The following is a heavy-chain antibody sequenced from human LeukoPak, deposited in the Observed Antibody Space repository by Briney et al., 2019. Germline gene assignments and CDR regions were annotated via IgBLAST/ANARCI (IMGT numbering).Heavy chain of an antibody. CDR3: AKDHSYDFWSGYLLDY. J-gene: IGHJ4*02. V-gene: IGHV3-30*18. CDR1: GFTFSSSA. D-gene: IGHD3-3*01. CDR2: ISYDESNK. Sequence: GGSLRLSCAASGFTFSSSAMHWVRQAPGKGLEWVAVISYDESNKYYADSVKGRFTISRDNSKNTLYLQMNSLRAEDTAVYYCAKDHSYDFWSGYLLDYWGQGTLVTVSS.